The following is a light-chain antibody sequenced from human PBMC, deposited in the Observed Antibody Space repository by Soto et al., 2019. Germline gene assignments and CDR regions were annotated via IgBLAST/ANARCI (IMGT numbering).Light chain of an antibody. CDR2: YDS. CDR1: NFGSKS. J-gene: IGLJ3*02. CDR3: QVWDSSSDWV. V-gene: IGLV3-21*04. Sequence: SYELTQPPSVSVAPGKTARITCGGNNFGSKSVHWYQQKPGQAPVLVIYYDSDRPSGIPERFSGSNSGNTATLTISRVEAGDEADYYCQVWDSSSDWVFGGGTKLTVL.